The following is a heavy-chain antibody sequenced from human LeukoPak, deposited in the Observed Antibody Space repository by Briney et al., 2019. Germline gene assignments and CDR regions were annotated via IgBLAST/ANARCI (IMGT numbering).Heavy chain of an antibody. Sequence: GGSLRLSCAASGFTFSSYGMHWVRQAPGKGLEWVAVISYDGSNKYYADSVKGRFTISRDNSKNTLYLQMNSLRAEDTAVYYCAKVEKQWLVPRYYYGMDVWGQGTTVTVSS. CDR3: AKVEKQWLVPRYYYGMDV. D-gene: IGHD6-19*01. CDR1: GFTFSSYG. V-gene: IGHV3-30*18. J-gene: IGHJ6*02. CDR2: ISYDGSNK.